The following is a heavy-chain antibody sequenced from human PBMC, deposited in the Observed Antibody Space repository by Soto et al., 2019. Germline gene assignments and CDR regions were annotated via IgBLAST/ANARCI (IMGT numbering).Heavy chain of an antibody. J-gene: IGHJ4*02. CDR2: IYYSGST. V-gene: IGHV4-30-4*02. CDR1: GGSIYSGDYY. CDR3: ARTLYSYGPRFDY. Sequence: PSETLSLTCTVSGGSIYSGDYYWNWIRQPPGKGLEWIGNIYYSGSTLSNPSLKSRVTISIDTSKNQFSLKLSSVTAADTAVYYCARTLYSYGPRFDYWGQGTQVTVSS. D-gene: IGHD5-18*01.